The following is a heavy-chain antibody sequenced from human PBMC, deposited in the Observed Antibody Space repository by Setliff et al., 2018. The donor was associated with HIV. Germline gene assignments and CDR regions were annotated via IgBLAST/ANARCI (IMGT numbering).Heavy chain of an antibody. Sequence: SGPTLVNPTQTLTLTCTFSGFSLSTSGVGVGWIRQPPGKALEWLALIYWDDDKGYSPSLKNRLTITKDTPRNQVVLTMTNVDPVDTATYFCVHTNIVVVPVAIPSYLDYWGQGTLVTVSS. D-gene: IGHD2-2*01. CDR1: GFSLSTSGVG. J-gene: IGHJ4*02. CDR3: VHTNIVVVPVAIPSYLDY. CDR2: IYWDDDK. V-gene: IGHV2-5*02.